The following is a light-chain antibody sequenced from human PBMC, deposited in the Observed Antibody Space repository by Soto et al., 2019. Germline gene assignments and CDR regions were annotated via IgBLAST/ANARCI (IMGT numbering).Light chain of an antibody. CDR3: AAWDDSLSGRL. CDR2: RNN. J-gene: IGLJ2*01. V-gene: IGLV1-47*01. CDR1: SSDIGSNY. Sequence: QSVLTQPPSASGTPGQRVTISCSGNSSDIGSNYVYWYQQFPGTAPKLLIYRNNQRPSGVPGRFSGSKSGTSASLAISGLRSEDEADYYCAAWDDSLSGRLFGGGTKLTVL.